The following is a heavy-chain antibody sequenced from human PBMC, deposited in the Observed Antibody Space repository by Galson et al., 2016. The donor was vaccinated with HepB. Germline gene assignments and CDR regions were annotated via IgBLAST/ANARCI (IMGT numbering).Heavy chain of an antibody. V-gene: IGHV1-3*01. CDR1: GYTFISFA. Sequence: SVKVSCKASGYTFISFAIHWLRQAPGQRLEWMGWINAGSGDTQYSQNFQGRITISRDTSASTEYMELTSLRSEDTAVYYCARRLGYDGYAFDMWGQGTKVSVSS. J-gene: IGHJ3*02. CDR3: ARRLGYDGYAFDM. CDR2: INAGSGDT. D-gene: IGHD3-22*01.